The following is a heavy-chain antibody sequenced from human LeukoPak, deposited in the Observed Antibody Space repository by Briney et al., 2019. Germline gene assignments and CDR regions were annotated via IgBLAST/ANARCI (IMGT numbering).Heavy chain of an antibody. Sequence: GGSLRLSCAASGLTFSGLAMDWVRQAPGKGLEWVGDISYDGTYASYAASVRGRFTISRDNSKNTLYLQMNSLRTEDTAVYYCATESSLSNWGLGTLVTVSS. V-gene: IGHV3-30*04. CDR3: ATESSLSN. CDR1: GLTFSGLA. CDR2: ISYDGTYA. J-gene: IGHJ4*02. D-gene: IGHD2/OR15-2a*01.